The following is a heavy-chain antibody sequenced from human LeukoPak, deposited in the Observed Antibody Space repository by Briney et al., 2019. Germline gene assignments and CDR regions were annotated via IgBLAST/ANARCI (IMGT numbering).Heavy chain of an antibody. Sequence: GGSLRLSCAASGFTFSSYWMSWVRQAPGKGLEWVANIKQDGSEKYYVDSVKGRFTISRDNAKNSLYLQMNSLRAEDTAVYYCARTIPPGIAAAGALETFQHWGQGTLVTVSS. CDR3: ARTIPPGIAAAGALETFQH. D-gene: IGHD6-13*01. J-gene: IGHJ1*01. CDR1: GFTFSSYW. CDR2: IKQDGSEK. V-gene: IGHV3-7*01.